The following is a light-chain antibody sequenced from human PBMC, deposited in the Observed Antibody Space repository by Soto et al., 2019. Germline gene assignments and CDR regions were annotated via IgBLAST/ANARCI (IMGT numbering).Light chain of an antibody. CDR1: SSDIGGYNY. Sequence: QSALTQPASVSGSPGQSITISCTGTSSDIGGYNYVSWYQQHPGRAPKLMIYKVSNRPSGVPYRFSGSKSGNTASLTISGLQDEDEADYYCSSFTSSTLGVFGTGTKLTVL. CDR3: SSFTSSTLGV. V-gene: IGLV2-14*01. CDR2: KVS. J-gene: IGLJ1*01.